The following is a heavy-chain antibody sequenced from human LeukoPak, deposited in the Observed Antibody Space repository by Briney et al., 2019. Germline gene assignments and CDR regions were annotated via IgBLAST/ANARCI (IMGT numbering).Heavy chain of an antibody. J-gene: IGHJ4*02. D-gene: IGHD4-17*01. CDR1: GGSISGSSYY. Sequence: PSETLSLTCTVSGGSISGSSYYWSWIRQPPGTGLEWIGEINHSGSTNYNASLKSRVTISVDTSKNLFSLKLSSVTAADTSVYYCARGFGDYGANGGEEYDYWGQGTLVTVSS. V-gene: IGHV4-39*07. CDR2: INHSGST. CDR3: ARGFGDYGANGGEEYDY.